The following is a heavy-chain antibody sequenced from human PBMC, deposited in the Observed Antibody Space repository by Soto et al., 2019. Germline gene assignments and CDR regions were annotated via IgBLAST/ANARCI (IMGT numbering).Heavy chain of an antibody. CDR3: ARGASRAYYFDS. CDR2: IKGDESST. J-gene: IGHJ4*02. V-gene: IGHV3-74*01. Sequence: PGGSLRLSCAASGFTFSSYWMHWVRQAPGKGLEWVSRIKGDESSTDYADSVKGRFTISRDNAKNTFYLQMNSLRAEDTAVYYCARGASRAYYFDSWGLGTLVTDSS. CDR1: GFTFSSYW.